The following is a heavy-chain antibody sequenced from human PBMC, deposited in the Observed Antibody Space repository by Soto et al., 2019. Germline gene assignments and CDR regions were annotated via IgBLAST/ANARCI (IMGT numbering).Heavy chain of an antibody. D-gene: IGHD1-1*01. Sequence: SETLSLTCTVSGASISGFYWSWIRKSAGKGLEWIGRIYATGTTDYNPSLKSRVMMPVDTSKKQFSLKLRSVTAADTAVYYCVRDGTKTLRDWFDPWGQGISFTVSS. CDR2: IYATGTT. J-gene: IGHJ5*02. CDR3: VRDGTKTLRDWFDP. CDR1: GASISGFY. V-gene: IGHV4-4*07.